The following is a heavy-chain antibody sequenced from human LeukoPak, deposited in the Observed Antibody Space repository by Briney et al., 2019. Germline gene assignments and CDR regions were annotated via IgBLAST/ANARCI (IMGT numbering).Heavy chain of an antibody. V-gene: IGHV4-59*01. CDR3: ARDQDYYMDV. CDR2: IYYSGST. CDR1: GGSISSYY. Sequence: SETLSLPCTVSGGSISSYYWSWIRQPPGKGLEWIGYIYYSGSTNYNPSLKSRVTISVDTSKNQFSLKLSSVTAADTAVYYCARDQDYYMDVWGKGTTVTISS. J-gene: IGHJ6*03.